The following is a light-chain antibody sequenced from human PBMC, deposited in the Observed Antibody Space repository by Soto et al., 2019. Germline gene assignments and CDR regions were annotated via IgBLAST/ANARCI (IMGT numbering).Light chain of an antibody. CDR3: NSYANRSLI. CDR1: SSDIANYNY. Sequence: QSALTQPASVSGSPGQSITISCTGTSSDIANYNYVSWYQQHPGKAPKLMIYEVSNRPSGVSSRFSGSKSGNTASLTISGLQAEDEADYYCNSYANRSLIFGGETKLPVL. J-gene: IGLJ2*01. CDR2: EVS. V-gene: IGLV2-14*01.